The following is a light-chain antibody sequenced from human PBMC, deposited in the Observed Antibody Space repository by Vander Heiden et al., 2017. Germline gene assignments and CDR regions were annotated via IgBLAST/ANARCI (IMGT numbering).Light chain of an antibody. Sequence: DIQMTQSPSSLSASVGDRVTITCQASQDISNYLNWYQQKPGKAPKLLIYDASNLETGVPSRFSGSGSGTDFTFTISSLQPEDFATYYCQQDDNLPFTFGHGTKVXIK. V-gene: IGKV1-33*01. CDR2: DAS. CDR1: QDISNY. CDR3: QQDDNLPFT. J-gene: IGKJ3*01.